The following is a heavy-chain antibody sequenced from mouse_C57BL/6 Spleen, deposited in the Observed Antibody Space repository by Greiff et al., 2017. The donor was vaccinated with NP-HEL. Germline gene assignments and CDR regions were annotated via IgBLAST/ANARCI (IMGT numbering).Heavy chain of an antibody. J-gene: IGHJ3*01. Sequence: EVQLVESGPGLVKPSQSLSLTCSVTGYSITSGYYWNWIRQFPGNKLEWMGYISYDGSNNYNPSLKNRISITRDTSKNQFFLKLNSVTTEDTATYYCARSAYDYARFAYWGQGTLVTVSA. D-gene: IGHD2-4*01. CDR1: GYSITSGYY. V-gene: IGHV3-6*01. CDR3: ARSAYDYARFAY. CDR2: ISYDGSN.